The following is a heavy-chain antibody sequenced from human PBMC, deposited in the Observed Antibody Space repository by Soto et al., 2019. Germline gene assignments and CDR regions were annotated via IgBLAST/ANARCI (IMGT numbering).Heavy chain of an antibody. CDR1: GDSIGSGNKY. D-gene: IGHD3-3*01. CDR3: ATRRTYYDFWSGYYNWFDP. Sequence: SETLSLTCTVSGDSIGSGNKYWSWIRQAPGKGLEWIGEINHSGSTNYNPSLKSRVTISVDTSKNQFSLKLSSVTAADTAVYYCATRRTYYDFWSGYYNWFDPWGQGTLVTVSS. J-gene: IGHJ5*02. CDR2: INHSGST. V-gene: IGHV4-61*01.